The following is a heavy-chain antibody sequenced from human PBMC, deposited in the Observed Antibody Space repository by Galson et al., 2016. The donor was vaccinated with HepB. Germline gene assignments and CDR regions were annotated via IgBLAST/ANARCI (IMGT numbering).Heavy chain of an antibody. D-gene: IGHD3-22*01. V-gene: IGHV3-7*03. CDR3: SRDRSYNSRLGHYYDPESFDF. CDR1: GFTFNSHW. Sequence: SLRLSCAASGFTFNSHWMSWVRQAPEKGLEWVANINQDGSEKHYVDSVQGRFTISRDNAENSLYLHMNSLRAEDTAVYYCSRDRSYNSRLGHYYDPESFDFWGQGTLVTVSS. CDR2: INQDGSEK. J-gene: IGHJ4*02.